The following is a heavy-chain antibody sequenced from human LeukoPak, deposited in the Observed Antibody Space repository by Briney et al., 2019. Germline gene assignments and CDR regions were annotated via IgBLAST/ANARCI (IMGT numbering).Heavy chain of an antibody. Sequence: SETLSLTCTVSGGSISSYYWSWIRQPPGKGLEWIGYIYTSGSINYNPSLKSRVTISVDTSKNQFSLKLSSVTAADTAVYYCALTSIAARTLDYWGQGTLVTVSS. D-gene: IGHD6-6*01. CDR2: IYTSGSI. V-gene: IGHV4-4*09. J-gene: IGHJ4*02. CDR1: GGSISSYY. CDR3: ALTSIAARTLDY.